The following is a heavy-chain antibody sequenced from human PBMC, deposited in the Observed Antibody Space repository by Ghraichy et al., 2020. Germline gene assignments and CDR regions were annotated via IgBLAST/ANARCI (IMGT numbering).Heavy chain of an antibody. CDR1: GFTFSSYA. CDR3: ARDQTSHDSSGWYKGGFWFDP. D-gene: IGHD6-19*01. V-gene: IGHV3-30*04. CDR2: ISYDGSNK. Sequence: LSLTCAASGFTFSSYAMHWVRQAPGKGLEWVAVISYDGSNKYYADSVKGRFTISRDNSKNTQYLQMNSLRAEDTAVYYCARDQTSHDSSGWYKGGFWFDPWGQGTLVTVSS. J-gene: IGHJ5*02.